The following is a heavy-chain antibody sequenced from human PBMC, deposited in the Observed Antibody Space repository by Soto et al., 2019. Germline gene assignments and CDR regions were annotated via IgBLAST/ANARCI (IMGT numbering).Heavy chain of an antibody. CDR2: ISSSSSYI. D-gene: IGHD6-13*01. Sequence: EVQLVESGGGLVKPGGSLRLSCAASGFTFSSYSMNWVRQAPGKGLEWASSISSSSSYIYYADSVKGRFTISRDNAKNSLYLQMNSLRAEDTAVYYCARVRGSSWYYFDYWGQGTLVTVSS. CDR3: ARVRGSSWYYFDY. CDR1: GFTFSSYS. J-gene: IGHJ4*02. V-gene: IGHV3-21*01.